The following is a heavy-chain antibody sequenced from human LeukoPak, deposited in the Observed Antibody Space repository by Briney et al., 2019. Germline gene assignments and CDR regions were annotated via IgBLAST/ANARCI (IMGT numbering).Heavy chain of an antibody. CDR3: ARDRIIVGAYFDY. D-gene: IGHD1-26*01. J-gene: IGHJ4*02. CDR2: INPNSGGT. V-gene: IGHV1-2*06. CDR1: GYTFTGYY. Sequence: ASVKLSCKASGYTFTGYYMHWVRQAPGQGLEWMGRINPNSGGTNYAQKFQGRVTMTRDTSISTAYMELSRLRSDDTAVYYCARDRIIVGAYFDYWGQGTLVTVSS.